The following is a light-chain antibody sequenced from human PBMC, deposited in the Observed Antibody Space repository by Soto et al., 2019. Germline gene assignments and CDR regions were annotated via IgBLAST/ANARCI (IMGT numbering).Light chain of an antibody. V-gene: IGKV1-5*01. CDR3: QQYNSYSP. CDR2: DAS. Sequence: DIQMTQSPSTLSPSVGDRVTITSRASQSISSWLDWYQQKPGKAPKLLIYDASSLESGVPSRFSDSGSGTEFTLTISSLQPDDFATYCCQQYNSYSPFGGGTKVEIK. CDR1: QSISSW. J-gene: IGKJ4*02.